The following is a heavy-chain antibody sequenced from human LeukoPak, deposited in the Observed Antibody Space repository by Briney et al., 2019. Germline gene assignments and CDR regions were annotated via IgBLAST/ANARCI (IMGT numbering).Heavy chain of an antibody. CDR1: GFTFSSYG. D-gene: IGHD1-26*01. Sequence: QAGGSLRLSCAASGFTFSSYGMHWVRQAPGKGREGVAVIWYDGSNKYYADSVKGRFTISRDNSKNTLYLQMNSLRAEDTAVYYCAREDSGSYYGYWVQGPLVTVSS. J-gene: IGHJ4*02. CDR2: IWYDGSNK. CDR3: AREDSGSYYGY. V-gene: IGHV3-33*01.